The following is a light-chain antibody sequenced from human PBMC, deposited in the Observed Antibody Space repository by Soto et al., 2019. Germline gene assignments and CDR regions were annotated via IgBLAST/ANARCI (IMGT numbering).Light chain of an antibody. Sequence: EIVMTQSPGTLSLSPGERATLSCRASQSVSSSYLAWYQQKPGQAPRLLIYGASSRATGIPDRFSGSGSGTDFTLTIAGLEPEDFAVYYCQHRSNWPPIFSFGPGTKVDIK. CDR1: QSVSSSY. J-gene: IGKJ3*01. CDR3: QHRSNWPPIFS. CDR2: GAS. V-gene: IGKV3D-20*02.